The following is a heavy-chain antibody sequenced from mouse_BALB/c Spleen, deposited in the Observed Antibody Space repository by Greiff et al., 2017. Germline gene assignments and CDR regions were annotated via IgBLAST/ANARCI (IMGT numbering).Heavy chain of an antibody. CDR3: ARFDYYGSSYDY. D-gene: IGHD1-1*01. CDR2: IYPGSGST. J-gene: IGHJ2*01. Sequence: QVQLQQPGAELVKPGTSVKLSCKASGYNFTSYWINWVKLRPGQGLEWIGGIYPGSGSTNYNEKFKSKATLTVDTSSSTAYMQLSSLASEDSALYYCARFDYYGSSYDYWGQGTTLTVSS. V-gene: IGHV1-55*01. CDR1: GYNFTSYW.